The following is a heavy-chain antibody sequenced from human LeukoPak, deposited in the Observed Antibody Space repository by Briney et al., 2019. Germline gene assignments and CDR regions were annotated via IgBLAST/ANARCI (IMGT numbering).Heavy chain of an antibody. V-gene: IGHV3-20*04. D-gene: IGHD2-2*01. J-gene: IGHJ4*02. CDR1: GFTFDDYG. CDR3: AKESLRVVPSATFDY. Sequence: GGSLRLSCAASGFTFDDYGMSWVRQDPGKGLEWVSGINWSGGSTGYADSVKGRFTISRDNSKNTLYLQMHSLRAEDTAVYYCAKESLRVVPSATFDYWGQGTLVTVSS. CDR2: INWSGGST.